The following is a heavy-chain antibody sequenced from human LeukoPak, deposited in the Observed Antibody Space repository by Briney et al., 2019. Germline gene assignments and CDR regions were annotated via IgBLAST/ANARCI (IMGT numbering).Heavy chain of an antibody. Sequence: SVKVSCKASGGTLSTYSVSWVRQAPGQGLEWMGRIIPILHITNYAQNFQGRATITADKSTTTAYMELSSLRSEDTAVYYCARGLREVAEWGDTATYDAFEIWGQGAMATVSS. CDR3: ARGLREVAEWGDTATYDAFEI. CDR2: IIPILHIT. J-gene: IGHJ3*02. V-gene: IGHV1-69*02. D-gene: IGHD5-18*01. CDR1: GGTLSTYS.